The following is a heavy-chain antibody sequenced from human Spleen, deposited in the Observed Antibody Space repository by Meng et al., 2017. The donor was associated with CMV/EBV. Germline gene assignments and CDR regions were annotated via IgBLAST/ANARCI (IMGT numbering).Heavy chain of an antibody. J-gene: IGHJ3*02. CDR2: ISHSGST. CDR3: ARTKYYDFWSGYYPLLDASDI. V-gene: IGHV4-59*01. CDR1: GDSISSFY. D-gene: IGHD3-3*01. Sequence: GSLRLSCTVSGDSISSFYWTWIRQPPGKGLEWLGYISHSGSTNYNPSLKSRVTISVDTPKNQFSLKLTSVTAADTAMYYCARTKYYDFWSGYYPLLDASDIWGQGTMVTVSS.